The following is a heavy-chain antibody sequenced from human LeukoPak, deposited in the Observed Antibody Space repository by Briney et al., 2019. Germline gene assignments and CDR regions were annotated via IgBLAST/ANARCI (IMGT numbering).Heavy chain of an antibody. Sequence: PGGSLSLSGSASGFTFSSYVMSWLRQAPGKGLEGVSTVRGSGDIAYYAASVKGRFTISRDNSKNTLYLQMNNLRAEDTGIYYCASRCTRCYGDYVQGYWGQGTLVTVSS. V-gene: IGHV3-23*01. CDR2: VRGSGDIA. CDR1: GFTFSSYV. D-gene: IGHD4-17*01. CDR3: ASRCTRCYGDYVQGY. J-gene: IGHJ4*02.